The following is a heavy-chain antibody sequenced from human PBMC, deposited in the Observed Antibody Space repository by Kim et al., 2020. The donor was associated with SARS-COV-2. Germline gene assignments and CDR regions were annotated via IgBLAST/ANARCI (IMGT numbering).Heavy chain of an antibody. D-gene: IGHD5-18*01. J-gene: IGHJ6*02. CDR2: IYYSGST. V-gene: IGHV4-39*07. CDR1: GGSISSSSYY. CDR3: ARDRGGHSYGPILSYYYGMDV. Sequence: SETLSLTCTVSGGSISSSSYYWGWIRQPPGKGLEWIGSIYYSGSTYYNPSLKSRVTISVDTSKNQFSLKLSSVTAADTAVYYCARDRGGHSYGPILSYYYGMDVWGQGTTVTVSS.